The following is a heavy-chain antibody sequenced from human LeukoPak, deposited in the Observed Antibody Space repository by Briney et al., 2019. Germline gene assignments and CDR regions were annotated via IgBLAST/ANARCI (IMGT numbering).Heavy chain of an antibody. CDR2: IYYSGST. D-gene: IGHD6-19*01. V-gene: IGHV4-59*01. CDR3: ARDSSGWYYFDY. Sequence: SETLSLTCTVSGGSISSYYWSWIRQPPGKGLEWIGYIYYSGSTNYNPSLKSRVTISVDTSKYQFSLKLSSVTAADTAVYYCARDSSGWYYFDYWGQGTLVTVSS. CDR1: GGSISSYY. J-gene: IGHJ4*02.